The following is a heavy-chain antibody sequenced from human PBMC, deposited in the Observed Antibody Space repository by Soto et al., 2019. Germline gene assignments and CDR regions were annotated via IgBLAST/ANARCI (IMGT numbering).Heavy chain of an antibody. CDR3: ARNVDSGGSGYFDD. Sequence: QLQLQESGPGLVKPSETLSLTCTVSGGSISSSSYYWGWIRQPPGKGLEWIGSIYYSGSTYYNPSLKSRVTVSVDTSKNQFSRKLSSVTAADTAVYYCARNVDSGGSGYFDDWGQGTLVTVSS. V-gene: IGHV4-39*01. J-gene: IGHJ4*02. CDR1: GGSISSSSYY. D-gene: IGHD4-17*01. CDR2: IYYSGST.